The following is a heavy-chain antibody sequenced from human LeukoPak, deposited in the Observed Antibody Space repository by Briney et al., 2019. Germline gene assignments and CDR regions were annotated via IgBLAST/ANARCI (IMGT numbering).Heavy chain of an antibody. J-gene: IGHJ4*02. CDR2: IHYSGRT. Sequence: SETLSLTCAVYGGSFSGYYWSWIRQPPGKGLEWIAYIHYSGRTNSNPTLNSRVTISVDMSKNQFSLKLISATAADTAVYYCARHGYDTGSYLAHFDFWGQGTLVTVSS. CDR3: ARHGYDTGSYLAHFDF. V-gene: IGHV4-59*08. CDR1: GGSFSGYY. D-gene: IGHD3-22*01.